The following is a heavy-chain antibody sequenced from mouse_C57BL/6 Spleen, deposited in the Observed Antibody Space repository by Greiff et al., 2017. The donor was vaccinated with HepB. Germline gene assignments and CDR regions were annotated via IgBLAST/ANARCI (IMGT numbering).Heavy chain of an antibody. CDR2: ISDGGSYT. CDR1: GFTFSSYA. D-gene: IGHD1-1*01. CDR3: ARWGGVITTVVATNYYAMDY. V-gene: IGHV5-4*03. Sequence: DVKLVESGGGLVKPGGSLKLSCAASGFTFSSYAMSWVRQTPEKRLEWVATISDGGSYTYYPDNVKGRFTISRDNAKNNLYLQMSHLKSEDTAMYYCARWGGVITTVVATNYYAMDYWGQGTSVTVSS. J-gene: IGHJ4*01.